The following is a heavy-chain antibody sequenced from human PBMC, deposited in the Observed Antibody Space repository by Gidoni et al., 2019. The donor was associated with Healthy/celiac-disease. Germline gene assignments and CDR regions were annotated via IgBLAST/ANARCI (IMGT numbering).Heavy chain of an antibody. CDR2: INHSGST. D-gene: IGHD3-10*01. CDR1: GGSFSGYY. J-gene: IGHJ4*02. CDR3: ARGGSGSGSRISTSDY. Sequence: QVQLQQRRAGLLTPSETLSLTCAVYGGSFSGYYWSWIRQPPGKGLEWIGEINHSGSTNYNPSLKSRVTISVDTSKNQFSLKLSAVTAADTAVYYCARGGSGSGSRISTSDYWGQGTLVTVSS. V-gene: IGHV4-34*01.